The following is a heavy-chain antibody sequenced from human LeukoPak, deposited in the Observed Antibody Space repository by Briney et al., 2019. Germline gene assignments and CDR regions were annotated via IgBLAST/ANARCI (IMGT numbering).Heavy chain of an antibody. V-gene: IGHV3-23*01. J-gene: IGHJ5*02. Sequence: PGGSLRLSCAASGFTFSAYAMSWVRQAPGKGLEWVCTISHDGYSTYYADSVKGRSTVSRDKSKSMLYLQVNSLRADDTAIYHCLKSTVSTGADTWGQGTLVTVSS. CDR1: GFTFSAYA. CDR3: LKSTVSTGADT. CDR2: ISHDGYST. D-gene: IGHD5/OR15-5a*01.